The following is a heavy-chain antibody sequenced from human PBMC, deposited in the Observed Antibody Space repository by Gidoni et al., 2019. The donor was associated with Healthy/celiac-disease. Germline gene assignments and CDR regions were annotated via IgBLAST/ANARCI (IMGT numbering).Heavy chain of an antibody. CDR1: GFTFSIYS. CDR3: ARGEGVTMIVEVY. V-gene: IGHV3-48*01. J-gene: IGHJ4*02. Sequence: EVQLVESGGGLVQPVGSLILSCAASGFTFSIYSMNWVRQATGKGLEWVSYISSSSSTIYYADSVKGRFTISRDNAKNSLYLQMNSLRAEDTAVYYCARGEGVTMIVEVYWGQGTLVTVSS. CDR2: ISSSSSTI. D-gene: IGHD3-22*01.